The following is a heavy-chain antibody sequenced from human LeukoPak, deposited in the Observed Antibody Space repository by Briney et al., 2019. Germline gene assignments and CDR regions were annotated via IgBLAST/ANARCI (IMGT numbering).Heavy chain of an antibody. Sequence: GGSLRLSCAASGFTVSSDYMGWVRQAPGKGPEYVSIIYGGGDTFYADSAKGRFTISRDNSKNTLYLQMNSLRAEDTAVYYCARDSHKLHSSAYFYFFDYWGQGTLVSVSS. J-gene: IGHJ4*02. V-gene: IGHV3-66*02. CDR2: IYGGGDT. CDR1: GFTVSSDY. D-gene: IGHD3-22*01. CDR3: ARDSHKLHSSAYFYFFDY.